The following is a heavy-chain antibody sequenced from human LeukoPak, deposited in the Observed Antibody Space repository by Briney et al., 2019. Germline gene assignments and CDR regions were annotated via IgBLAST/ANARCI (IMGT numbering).Heavy chain of an antibody. Sequence: PGRSLRLSCAASGFTFDDYAMHWVRQVPGKGLEWVSGISWNSGRIDYADSVEGRFTISRDNAKNSLYLQINSLRAEDTALYFCAKDLYCSSTTCYSLQFDYWGQGTLVTVSS. J-gene: IGHJ4*02. CDR1: GFTFDDYA. CDR2: ISWNSGRI. D-gene: IGHD2-2*01. CDR3: AKDLYCSSTTCYSLQFDY. V-gene: IGHV3-9*01.